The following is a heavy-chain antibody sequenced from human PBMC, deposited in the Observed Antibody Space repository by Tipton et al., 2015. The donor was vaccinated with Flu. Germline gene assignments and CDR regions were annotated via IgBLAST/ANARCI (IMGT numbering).Heavy chain of an antibody. CDR2: ITSGGYDM. J-gene: IGHJ4*02. Sequence: SLRLSCAASGFTFSGYYMSWIRQAPGKGLEWVSYITSGGYDMYYADPVKGRFTVSRDNAKNSLYLQLNSLRPEDTAIYYCARGGWASDTNNLLDYWGQGTLVTVSS. CDR3: ARGGWASDTNNLLDY. CDR1: GFTFSGYY. D-gene: IGHD1/OR15-1a*01. V-gene: IGHV3-11*01.